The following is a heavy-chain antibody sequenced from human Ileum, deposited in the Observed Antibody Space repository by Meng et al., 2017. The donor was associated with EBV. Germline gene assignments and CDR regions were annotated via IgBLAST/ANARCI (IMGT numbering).Heavy chain of an antibody. V-gene: IGHV1-18*01. J-gene: IGHJ5*02. CDR1: GYTFSSYG. D-gene: IGHD1-26*01. CDR2: ISAFNGNT. CDR3: ARVVEGATSWLDR. Sequence: VPPGQSGGEGKEPGDSVRILCHAPGYTFSSYGNKYGRSAPGQGPEWMGWISAFNGNTDYAKKFQGRVTMTTDTATTTTYMLLRSLRSDDTAVYYCARVVEGATSWLDRWGQGTLVTVSS.